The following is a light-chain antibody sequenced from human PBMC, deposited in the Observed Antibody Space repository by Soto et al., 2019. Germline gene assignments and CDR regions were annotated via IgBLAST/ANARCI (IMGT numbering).Light chain of an antibody. J-gene: IGLJ2*01. CDR3: AAWDDSLSAVV. CDR2: RNN. Sequence: QSVVTQPPSASGTPGQRVTISCSGSSSNIGSNYVYWYQQLPGTAPKLVIFRNNQRPSGVPDRFSGSQSGTSASLAISGLRSEDEAEYYCAAWDDSLSAVVFGGGTKVTV. CDR1: SSNIGSNY. V-gene: IGLV1-47*01.